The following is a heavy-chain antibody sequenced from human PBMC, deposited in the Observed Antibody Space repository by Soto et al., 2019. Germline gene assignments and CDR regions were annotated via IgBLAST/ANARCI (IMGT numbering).Heavy chain of an antibody. V-gene: IGHV1-18*01. CDR3: ARGCTVTMSPYYYYMDV. CDR2: ISAYNGNT. CDR1: GYTFMNYA. J-gene: IGHJ6*03. Sequence: QVQLVQSGAEVKKPGASVRVSCKASGYTFMNYAIIWVRQAPGQGLEWLGWISAYNGNTNYAQKLQGRVTMTTDTSTSTAFLELRSLRSDDTAVYYCARGCTVTMSPYYYYMDVWGEGTTVTVSS. D-gene: IGHD4-17*01.